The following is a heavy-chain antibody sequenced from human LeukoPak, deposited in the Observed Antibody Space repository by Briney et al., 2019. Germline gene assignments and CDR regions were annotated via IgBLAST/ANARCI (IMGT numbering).Heavy chain of an antibody. CDR3: ARSLRRYFDWLLKRHYYYYG. J-gene: IGHJ6*01. Sequence: XXQGLEWMGWMNPNSGNTGYAQKFQGRVTMTRNTSISTAYMELSSLRSEDTAVYYCARSLRRYFDWLLKRHYYYYG. V-gene: IGHV1-8*01. CDR2: MNPNSGNT. D-gene: IGHD3-9*01.